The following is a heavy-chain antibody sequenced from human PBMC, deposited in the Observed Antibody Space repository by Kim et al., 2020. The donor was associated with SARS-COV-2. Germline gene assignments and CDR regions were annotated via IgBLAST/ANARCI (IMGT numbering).Heavy chain of an antibody. CDR1: GFTFSSYS. V-gene: IGHV3-21*01. Sequence: GGSLRLSCAASGFTFSSYSMNWVRQAPGKGLEWVSSISSSSSYIYYADSVKGRFTISRDNAKNSLYLQMNSLRAEDTAVYYCASYRTISSPYDTSKGDAFDIWGQGTMVTVSS. D-gene: IGHD3-22*01. CDR3: ASYRTISSPYDTSKGDAFDI. J-gene: IGHJ3*02. CDR2: ISSSSSYI.